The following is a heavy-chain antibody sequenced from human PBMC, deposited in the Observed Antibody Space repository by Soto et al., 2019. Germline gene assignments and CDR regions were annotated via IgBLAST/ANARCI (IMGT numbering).Heavy chain of an antibody. CDR2: ISSSGSTI. Sequence: QVQLVESGGGLVKPGGSLRLSCAASGFTFSDYYMSWIRQAPGKGLEWVSYISSSGSTIYYADSVKGRFTISGDNAKNSLYLQMNSLRAEDTAVYYCARDGAYCSGGSCYSNYYYYGMDVWGQGTTVTVSS. D-gene: IGHD2-15*01. V-gene: IGHV3-11*01. CDR1: GFTFSDYY. J-gene: IGHJ6*02. CDR3: ARDGAYCSGGSCYSNYYYYGMDV.